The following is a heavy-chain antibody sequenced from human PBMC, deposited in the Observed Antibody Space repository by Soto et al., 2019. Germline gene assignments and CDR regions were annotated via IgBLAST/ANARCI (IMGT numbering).Heavy chain of an antibody. D-gene: IGHD1-7*01. CDR2: INPNSGNT. CDR1: GYTFTSYD. Sequence: ASVKVSCKASGYTFTSYDINWVRQATGQGLEWMGWINPNSGNTGYAQKFQGRVTMTRNTSISTAYMELSSLRSEDTAVYYCARNQYNWNYNAFDIWGQGTMVTVSS. CDR3: ARNQYNWNYNAFDI. J-gene: IGHJ3*02. V-gene: IGHV1-8*02.